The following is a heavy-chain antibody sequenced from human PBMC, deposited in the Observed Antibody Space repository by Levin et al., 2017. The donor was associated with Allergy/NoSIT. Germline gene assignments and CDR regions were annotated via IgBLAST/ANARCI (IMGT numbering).Heavy chain of an antibody. D-gene: IGHD2-21*02. J-gene: IGHJ4*02. CDR3: STHDDFYLNS. V-gene: IGHV3-7*03. CDR1: GFTLRKPW. Sequence: GGSLRLSCAASGFTLRKPWMSWVRQAPGKGLEWVANINQDGGQKYYVDSVKGRFTISRDNAKDSLYLQMDNLRAEDTAVYYCSTHDDFYLNSWGQGTLVTVSS. CDR2: INQDGGQK.